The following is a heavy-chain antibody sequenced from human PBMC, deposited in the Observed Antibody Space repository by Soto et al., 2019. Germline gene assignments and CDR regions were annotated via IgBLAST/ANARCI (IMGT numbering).Heavy chain of an antibody. CDR3: ASHRNSSSWYFGYFDL. D-gene: IGHD6-13*01. Sequence: QVQLQQWGAGLLKPSETLSLTCAVYGGSFSGYYWSWIRQPPGKGLEWIGEINHSGSTNYNPSLKSRVTTSXXTXKXXFALKLSSVTAADTAVYYCASHRNSSSWYFGYFDLWGRGTLVTVSS. CDR2: INHSGST. V-gene: IGHV4-34*01. CDR1: GGSFSGYY. J-gene: IGHJ2*01.